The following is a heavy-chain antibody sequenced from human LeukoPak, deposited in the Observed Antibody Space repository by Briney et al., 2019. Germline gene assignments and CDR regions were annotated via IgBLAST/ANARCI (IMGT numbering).Heavy chain of an antibody. CDR2: INANSGGT. D-gene: IGHD7-27*01. Sequence: ASVKVSCKASGYTFTSYGISWVRQAPGQGLEWMGWINANSGGTNYAQKFQGRVTMTQDTSIITAYMELSSLRSDDTAVYYCARAGVTGEGLDYWGQGTLVTVSS. J-gene: IGHJ4*02. V-gene: IGHV1-2*02. CDR3: ARAGVTGEGLDY. CDR1: GYTFTSYG.